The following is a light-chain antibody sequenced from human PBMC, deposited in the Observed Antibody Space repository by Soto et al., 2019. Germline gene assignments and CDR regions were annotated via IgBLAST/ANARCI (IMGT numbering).Light chain of an antibody. CDR2: EVS. V-gene: IGLV2-8*01. J-gene: IGLJ1*01. CDR1: SSDVGGYNY. Sequence: QSVLTQPRSASGSPGQSVTISCTGTSSDVGGYNYVSWYQQHPGKAPKLMIYEVSKRPSGVPDRFSGSKSGNTASLTVSGLQAEDEADYYCSSYAGSNLGVFGTGTKVTV. CDR3: SSYAGSNLGV.